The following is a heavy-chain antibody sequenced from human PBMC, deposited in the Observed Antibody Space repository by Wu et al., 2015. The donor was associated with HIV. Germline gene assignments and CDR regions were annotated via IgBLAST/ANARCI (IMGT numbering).Heavy chain of an antibody. Sequence: QVQLVQSGAEVRKPGASVTVSCRAAGYTFTSYDINWVRQATGQGLEWMGWMNPNSGNTGYAQKFQGRVTMTRNTSISTAYMELSSLRSEDTAVYYCWGYSSGWYGGDRNYYYYGMDVWGQGP. D-gene: IGHD6-19*01. CDR1: GYTFTSYD. CDR2: MNPNSGNT. CDR3: WGYSSGWYGGDRNYYYYGMDV. J-gene: IGHJ6*02. V-gene: IGHV1-8*01.